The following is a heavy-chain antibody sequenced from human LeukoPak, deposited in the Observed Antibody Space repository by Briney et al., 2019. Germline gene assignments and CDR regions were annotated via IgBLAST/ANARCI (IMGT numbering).Heavy chain of an antibody. Sequence: PSETLSLTCTVSGGSISSGSYYWSWIRQPAGKGLEWIGRIYTSGSTNYNPSLKSRVTISVDTSKNQFSLKLSSVTAADTAVYYCARASGYSGVVGAFDIWGQGTMVTVSS. D-gene: IGHD5-12*01. CDR1: GGSISSGSYY. CDR2: IYTSGST. V-gene: IGHV4-61*02. CDR3: ARASGYSGVVGAFDI. J-gene: IGHJ3*02.